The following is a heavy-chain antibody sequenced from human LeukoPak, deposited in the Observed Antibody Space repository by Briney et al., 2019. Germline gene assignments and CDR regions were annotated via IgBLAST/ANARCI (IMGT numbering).Heavy chain of an antibody. D-gene: IGHD2-8*01. V-gene: IGHV1-2*02. J-gene: IGHJ4*02. CDR1: GYTFTGYY. Sequence: ASVKVFCKASGYTFTGYYMHWVRQAPGQGLEWMGWINPNSGGTNYAQKFQGRVTMTRDTSISTAYMELSRLRSDDTAVYYCATQAIALMVYATIDYWGQGTLVTVSS. CDR2: INPNSGGT. CDR3: ATQAIALMVYATIDY.